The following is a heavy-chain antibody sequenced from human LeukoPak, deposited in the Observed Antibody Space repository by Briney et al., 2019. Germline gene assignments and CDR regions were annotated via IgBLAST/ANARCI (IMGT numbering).Heavy chain of an antibody. Sequence: ASVKVSCKAFGYTFTSYGISCVRQGPGQGLEWMGGISAYNGNTNYAQKLQGRVTMTTDTSTSTAYMELRSLRSDDTAVYYCARDNYYDSSGSHNNAFDIWGQGTMVTVSS. V-gene: IGHV1-18*01. CDR2: ISAYNGNT. J-gene: IGHJ3*02. CDR1: GYTFTSYG. CDR3: ARDNYYDSSGSHNNAFDI. D-gene: IGHD3-22*01.